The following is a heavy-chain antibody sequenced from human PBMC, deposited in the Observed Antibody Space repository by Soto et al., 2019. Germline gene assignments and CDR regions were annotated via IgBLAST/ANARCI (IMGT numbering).Heavy chain of an antibody. Sequence: QVQLVQSGAEVKKPGASVKVSCKASGYAFTGYYIHWVRQAPGQGLEWMGWINPNSGGANYAQKFQGRVTMTRDTSISSAYMELSRLRSDDTAVYYCARANSGDDDEFDYWGQGTPVTVSS. CDR1: GYAFTGYY. CDR3: ARANSGDDDEFDY. D-gene: IGHD5-12*01. V-gene: IGHV1-2*02. J-gene: IGHJ4*02. CDR2: INPNSGGA.